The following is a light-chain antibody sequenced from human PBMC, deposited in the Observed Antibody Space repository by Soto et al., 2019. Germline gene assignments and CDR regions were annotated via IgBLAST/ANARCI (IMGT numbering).Light chain of an antibody. CDR3: VLYMGRGISV. CDR2: NTN. CDR1: SGSVSSNHY. J-gene: IGLJ2*01. V-gene: IGLV8-61*01. Sequence: QAEVTQEPSFSVSPGGTVTLTCGLTSGSVSSNHYPSWYQQTPGQAPRTLIYNTNTRASGVPDRFSGSILGNMAALTITGAQAEDESDYYCVLYMGRGISVFGGGTKVTVL.